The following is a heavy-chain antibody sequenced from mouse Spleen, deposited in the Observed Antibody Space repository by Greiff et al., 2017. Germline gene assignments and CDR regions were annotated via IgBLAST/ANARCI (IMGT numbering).Heavy chain of an antibody. D-gene: IGHD2-1*01. J-gene: IGHJ1*01. Sequence: QVQLQQPGAELVMPGASVKLSCKASGYTFTSYWMHWVKQRPGQGLEWIGEIDPSDSYTNYNQKFKGKATLTVDKSSSTAYMQLSSLTSEDSAVYYCARKVLYGNYWYFDVWGAGTTVTVSS. CDR3: ARKVLYGNYWYFDV. CDR1: GYTFTSYW. CDR2: IDPSDSYT. V-gene: IGHV1-69*01.